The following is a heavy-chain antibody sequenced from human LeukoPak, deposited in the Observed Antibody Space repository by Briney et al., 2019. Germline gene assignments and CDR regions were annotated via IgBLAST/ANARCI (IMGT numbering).Heavy chain of an antibody. CDR1: GFTLSIHS. D-gene: IGHD3-10*01. V-gene: IGHV3-23*01. Sequence: GSLRLSCAASGFTLSIHSMSWVRQAPGKGLEWVSAISGSGGSRYYADSVKGRFTISRDNSKNTLYLQMNSLRAEDTAVYYCAKPPYLRGYYYYMDVWGKGTTVTVSS. CDR3: AKPPYLRGYYYYMDV. CDR2: ISGSGGSR. J-gene: IGHJ6*03.